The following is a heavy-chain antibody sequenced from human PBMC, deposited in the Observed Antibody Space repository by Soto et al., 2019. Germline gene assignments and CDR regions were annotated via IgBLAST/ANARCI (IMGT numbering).Heavy chain of an antibody. D-gene: IGHD3-3*01. V-gene: IGHV3-11*06. CDR2: ISSSSSYT. J-gene: IGHJ6*02. Sequence: GGSLRLSCAASGFTFSDYHMSWIRQAPGKGLEWVSYISSSSSYTNYADSVKGRFTISRDNAKNSLYLQMNSLRAEDTAVYYCASSIPPGDFWSGYSDYYYYGMDVWGQGTTVTVSS. CDR1: GFTFSDYH. CDR3: ASSIPPGDFWSGYSDYYYYGMDV.